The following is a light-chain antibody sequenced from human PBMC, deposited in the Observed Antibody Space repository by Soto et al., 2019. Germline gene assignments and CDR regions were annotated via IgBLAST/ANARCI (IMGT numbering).Light chain of an antibody. CDR2: WAS. V-gene: IGKV4-1*01. Sequence: DIVMTQSPDSLALSLGDRATINCKSSRSVLSSSNNKNYLAWYQQKPGQPPKLLIYWASTRESGVPDRLSGSGSGTDFSLTISSLQAEDVAVYYCHQYYSTPWTFGQGTKVDIK. CDR3: HQYYSTPWT. CDR1: RSVLSSSNNKNY. J-gene: IGKJ1*01.